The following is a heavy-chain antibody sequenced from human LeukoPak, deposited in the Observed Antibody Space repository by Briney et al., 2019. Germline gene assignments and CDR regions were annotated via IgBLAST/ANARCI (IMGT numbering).Heavy chain of an antibody. J-gene: IGHJ4*02. Sequence: PGGSLRLSCAASGFIFSSYSMNWVRQAPGKGLEWVSSISSSSAYIYYTDSVKGRLTISRDNAKNSLFLQMNSLKTEDTAFYYCAKGARSSSGYTTDWGQGILVTVSS. D-gene: IGHD3-22*01. CDR2: ISSSSAYI. CDR1: GFIFSSYS. CDR3: AKGARSSSGYTTD. V-gene: IGHV3-21*04.